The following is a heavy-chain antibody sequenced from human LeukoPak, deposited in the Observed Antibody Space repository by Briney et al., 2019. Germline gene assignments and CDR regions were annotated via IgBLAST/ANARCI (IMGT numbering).Heavy chain of an antibody. CDR2: ISQNGDS. V-gene: IGHV4-34*01. CDR3: ARSWRHCSGDSCYPIDY. J-gene: IGHJ4*02. CDR1: GGSLSFYY. Sequence: SETLSLTCGVSGGSLSFYYWSWIRQSPGKGLEWIAEISQNGDSNYNMSLKSRVTISLDKSKNQVSLKLNSVTAADTAVYYCARSWRHCSGDSCYPIDYWGQGTQVTVSS. D-gene: IGHD2-15*01.